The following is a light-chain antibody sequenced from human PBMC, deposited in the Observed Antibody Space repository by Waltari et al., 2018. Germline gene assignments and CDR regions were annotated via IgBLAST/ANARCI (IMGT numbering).Light chain of an antibody. CDR1: SSDIGRYDF. CDR3: SSYTDINIALI. J-gene: IGLJ2*01. Sequence: HSALTQPASMSGSPGQSITISCTGTSSDIGRYDFISCYQQHPGKSPRPIIFDVSLRPSGVSVRFSGTKSGNTASLSISGLQADDEADYFCSSYTDINIALIFGGGTKVTVL. CDR2: DVS. V-gene: IGLV2-14*01.